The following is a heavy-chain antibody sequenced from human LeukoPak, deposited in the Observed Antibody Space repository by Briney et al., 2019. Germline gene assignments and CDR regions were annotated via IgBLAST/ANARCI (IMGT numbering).Heavy chain of an antibody. CDR1: GFTFSSYG. V-gene: IGHV3-30*19. CDR3: AAQPCSVGRCYLDY. Sequence: GGSLRLSCAASGFTFSSYGMHWVRQAPGKGLEWVAVISYHGRDTYYADSVKGRFTISRDNSKNTLYLQLNSLGAVDTAVYYCAAQPCSVGRCYLDYWGQGTLVTVSS. D-gene: IGHD2-15*01. CDR2: ISYHGRDT. J-gene: IGHJ4*02.